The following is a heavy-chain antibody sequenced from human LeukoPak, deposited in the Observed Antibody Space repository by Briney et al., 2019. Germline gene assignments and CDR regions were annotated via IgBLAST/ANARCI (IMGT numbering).Heavy chain of an antibody. V-gene: IGHV1-8*01. CDR2: MNPKSGNT. J-gene: IGHJ5*02. CDR1: GYTFTNYD. Sequence: GASVKVSCKASGYTFTNYDINWVRQATGQGPEWMGWMNPKSGNTGYAQKFQGRVTMTRNTSISTAYMELSSLRSDDTAVYYCARDQDIVVVVAALRQREMGGFDPWAREPWSPSLQ. D-gene: IGHD2-15*01. CDR3: ARDQDIVVVVAALRQREMGGFDP.